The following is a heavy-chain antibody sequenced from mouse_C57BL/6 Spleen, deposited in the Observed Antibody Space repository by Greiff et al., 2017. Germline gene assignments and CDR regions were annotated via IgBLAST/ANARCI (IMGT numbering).Heavy chain of an antibody. Sequence: VKLQQSGAELVRPGTSVKMSCKASGYTFTNYWIGWAKQRPGHGLEWIGDIYPGGGYTNYNEKFKGKATLTVDKSSSTAYMQFSSLTSADSAIYYCASIATVGYFDVWGTGTTVTVSS. J-gene: IGHJ1*03. CDR3: ASIATVGYFDV. CDR1: GYTFTNYW. CDR2: IYPGGGYT. D-gene: IGHD1-1*01. V-gene: IGHV1-63*01.